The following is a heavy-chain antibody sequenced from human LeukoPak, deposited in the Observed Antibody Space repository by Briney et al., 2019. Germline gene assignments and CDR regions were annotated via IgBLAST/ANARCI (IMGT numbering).Heavy chain of an antibody. CDR2: VYTSGTT. V-gene: IGHV4-61*02. Sequence: SQTLSLTCTVSGGSITSGFYFWTWIRQPAGNTLEWIGRVYTSGTTDYNPSLRSRATISLDTSKNQFSLKLNSVTATDTAVYYCAREQDHGDHIDYWGQGTLVTVSS. CDR1: GGSITSGFYF. J-gene: IGHJ4*02. D-gene: IGHD4-17*01. CDR3: AREQDHGDHIDY.